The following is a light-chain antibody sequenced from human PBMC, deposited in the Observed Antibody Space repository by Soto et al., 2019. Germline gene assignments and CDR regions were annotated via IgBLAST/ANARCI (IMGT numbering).Light chain of an antibody. CDR1: RSNIGAGYD. J-gene: IGLJ2*01. CDR2: GNN. V-gene: IGLV1-40*01. Sequence: QSVLTQPPSVSGAPGQRVTIPCTGSRSNIGAGYDVHWYQQLPGTAPKVVVYGNNNRPSGVPDRISGSKSGTSASLAISGLRSEDEADYYCAAWDDRLSGLVFGRGTKLTVL. CDR3: AAWDDRLSGLV.